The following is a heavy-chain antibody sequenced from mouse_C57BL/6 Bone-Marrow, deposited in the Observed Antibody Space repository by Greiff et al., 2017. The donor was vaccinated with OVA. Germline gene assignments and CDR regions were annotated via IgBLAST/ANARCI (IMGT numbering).Heavy chain of an antibody. CDR1: GFTFNTYA. CDR2: IRSKSSNYAT. Sequence: EVQLVESGGGLVQPKGSLKLSCAASGFTFNTYAMHWVRQAPGTGLEWVARIRSKSSNYATYYADSVKDRFTISRDDSQSMLYLQMNNLKTEDTAMYYCVRKRAYYYGSYYYAMDYWGQGTSVTVSS. CDR3: VRKRAYYYGSYYYAMDY. D-gene: IGHD1-1*01. V-gene: IGHV10-3*01. J-gene: IGHJ4*01.